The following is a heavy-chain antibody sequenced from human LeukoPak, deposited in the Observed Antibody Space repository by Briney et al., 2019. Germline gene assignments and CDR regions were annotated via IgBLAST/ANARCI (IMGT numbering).Heavy chain of an antibody. D-gene: IGHD6-13*01. Sequence: GGSLRLSCAASGFTFSSHGMNWVRQAPGKGLEWVSSISSSSSYIYYADSVKGRFTISRDNAKNSLYLQMNSLRAEDTAVYYCARAAAGTGYFQHWGQGTLVTVSS. V-gene: IGHV3-21*01. CDR3: ARAAAGTGYFQH. CDR2: ISSSSSYI. J-gene: IGHJ1*01. CDR1: GFTFSSHG.